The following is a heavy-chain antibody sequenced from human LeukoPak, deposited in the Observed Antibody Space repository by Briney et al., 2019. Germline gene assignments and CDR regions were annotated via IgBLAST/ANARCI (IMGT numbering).Heavy chain of an antibody. CDR1: GFTFSSYA. V-gene: IGHV3-30*04. Sequence: PGRSLRLSCAASGFTFSSYAMHWVRQAPGKGLEWVAVISYDGSDKYYADSVKGRFTISRDNSKNTLYLQMNSLRAEDTAVYYCARGGYSSSSNDDYCFDYWGQGTLVTVSS. D-gene: IGHD6-6*01. J-gene: IGHJ4*02. CDR2: ISYDGSDK. CDR3: ARGGYSSSSNDDYCFDY.